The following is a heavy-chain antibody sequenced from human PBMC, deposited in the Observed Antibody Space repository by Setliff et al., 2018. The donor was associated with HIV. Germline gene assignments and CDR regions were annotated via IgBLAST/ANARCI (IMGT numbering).Heavy chain of an antibody. CDR1: GFAFGDFA. J-gene: IGHJ6*03. D-gene: IGHD3-10*01. CDR3: ARGRLLWSGSYYYYYMDV. Sequence: PGGSLRLSCTASGFAFGDFAMSWVRQAPGKGLEWVGLIRSKVYGETTEYAASVQGRFTISREDSKAIAYLQMNSLKAEDTAVYYCARGRLLWSGSYYYYYMDVWGKGTTVTVSS. V-gene: IGHV3-49*04. CDR2: IRSKVYGETT.